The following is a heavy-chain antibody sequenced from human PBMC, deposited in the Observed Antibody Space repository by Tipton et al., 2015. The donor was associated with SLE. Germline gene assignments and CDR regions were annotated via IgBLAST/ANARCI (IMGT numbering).Heavy chain of an antibody. V-gene: IGHV4-38-2*02. Sequence: GLVKPSETLSLTCAVSGYSISSGYYWGWIRQSPGKGLEWIGNFYSGGSTYYNPSLKRRVTISEHTSKNQFSLKLTSVTAADTAVYYCARDRNPIYYYYGMDVWGRGTTVTVSS. D-gene: IGHD1-14*01. CDR2: FYSGGST. CDR1: GYSISSGYY. J-gene: IGHJ6*02. CDR3: ARDRNPIYYYYGMDV.